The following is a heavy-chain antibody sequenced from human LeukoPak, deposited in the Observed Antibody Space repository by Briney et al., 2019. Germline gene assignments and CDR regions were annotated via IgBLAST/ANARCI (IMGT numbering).Heavy chain of an antibody. V-gene: IGHV1-46*01. J-gene: IGHJ6*02. CDR2: INPSGGST. Sequence: ASVKVSCKTSGYTFTTFYIHWLRQAPGQGLEWMAIINPSGGSTSYAQKFQGRVTMTRDTSTGTVYMELSSLRSEDTAVYYCARGNCYGLGSYSAGMDVWGQGTTVTVSS. D-gene: IGHD3-10*01. CDR3: ARGNCYGLGSYSAGMDV. CDR1: GYTFTTFY.